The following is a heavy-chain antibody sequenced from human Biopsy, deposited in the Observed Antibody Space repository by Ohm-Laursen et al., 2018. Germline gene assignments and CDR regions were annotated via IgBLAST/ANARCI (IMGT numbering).Heavy chain of an antibody. V-gene: IGHV4-4*07. CDR3: ARDYGLELGGLEAFDI. J-gene: IGHJ3*02. Sequence: SDTLSLTCTVSGGSLSSYSWSWIRQPAGKGLEWIGRIYTSGSSNKNPSLMSRVTMSVDTSKKQFSLKVYSVTAADTAVYYCARDYGLELGGLEAFDIWGQGTMVTVSS. CDR1: GGSLSSYS. D-gene: IGHD1-7*01. CDR2: IYTSGSS.